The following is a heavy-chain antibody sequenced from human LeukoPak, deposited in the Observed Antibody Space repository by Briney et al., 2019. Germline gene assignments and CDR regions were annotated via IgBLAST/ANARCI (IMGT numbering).Heavy chain of an antibody. CDR1: GFTFSNYA. CDR2: VSASGVST. J-gene: IGHJ5*02. Sequence: GGSLRLSCAASGFTFSNYAMTWVRQAPGRGLEWVSAVSASGVSTYYADYVKGRFTISRDSLKNTLYLLMNSLRAEDTAVYYCAVRGVIGDWFDPWGQGTLVTVSS. V-gene: IGHV3-23*01. CDR3: AVRGVIGDWFDP. D-gene: IGHD3-10*01.